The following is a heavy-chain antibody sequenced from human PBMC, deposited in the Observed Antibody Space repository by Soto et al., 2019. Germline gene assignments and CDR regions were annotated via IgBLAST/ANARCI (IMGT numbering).Heavy chain of an antibody. CDR1: GGTFSSYA. D-gene: IGHD6-6*01. V-gene: IGHV1-69*13. CDR3: AKDQYSSSSGYYYYYYGMDV. CDR2: IIPIFGTA. J-gene: IGHJ6*02. Sequence: SVKVSCKASGGTFSSYAISWVRQAPGQGLEWMGGIIPIFGTANYAQKFQGRVTITADESTSTAYMELSSLRSEDTAVYYCAKDQYSSSSGYYYYYYGMDVWGQGTTVTVSS.